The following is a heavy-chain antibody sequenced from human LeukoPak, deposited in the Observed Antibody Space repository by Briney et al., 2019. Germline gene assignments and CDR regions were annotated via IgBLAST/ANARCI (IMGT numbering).Heavy chain of an antibody. D-gene: IGHD3-10*02. V-gene: IGHV3-48*03. CDR3: AELGITMIGGV. CDR1: GFTFSSYE. CDR2: ISSRGSTI. J-gene: IGHJ6*04. Sequence: GGSLRLSCAASGFTFSSYEVNWVRQAPGKGLEWVSYISSRGSTIYYADSVKGRFTISRDNAKNSLYLQMNSLRAEDTAVYYCAELGITMIGGVWGKGTTVTISS.